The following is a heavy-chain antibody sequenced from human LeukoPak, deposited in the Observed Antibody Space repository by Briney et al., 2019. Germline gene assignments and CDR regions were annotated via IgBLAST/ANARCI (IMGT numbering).Heavy chain of an antibody. D-gene: IGHD2-8*02. CDR2: ISSDGSNK. V-gene: IGHV3-30*03. CDR1: GFALRGFG. Sequence: GSTLRNPCAGSGFALRGFGVHWGRHALGKELQWVAVISSDGSNKFYADSVAGRFTISRDNSKNTVFLQMSSLRPEDSAVYFCGTEGGARGVDTVRYEYWGQGTLVTVSS. CDR3: GTEGGARGVDTVRYEY. J-gene: IGHJ1*01.